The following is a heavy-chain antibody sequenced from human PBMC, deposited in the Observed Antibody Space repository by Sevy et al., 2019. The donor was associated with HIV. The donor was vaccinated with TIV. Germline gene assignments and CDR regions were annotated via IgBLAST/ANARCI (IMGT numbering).Heavy chain of an antibody. J-gene: IGHJ6*02. CDR2: INPNSGGT. D-gene: IGHD5-18*01. V-gene: IGHV1-2*02. CDR1: GYTFTGYY. CDR3: AREGGGYSYGRHYYYYGMDV. Sequence: ASVKVSCKASGYTFTGYYMHWVRQAPGQGLEWMGWINPNSGGTNYAQTFQGRVTMTRDTSFSTAYMELSRLRSDDTAVYYWAREGGGYSYGRHYYYYGMDVWGQLTTVTVSS.